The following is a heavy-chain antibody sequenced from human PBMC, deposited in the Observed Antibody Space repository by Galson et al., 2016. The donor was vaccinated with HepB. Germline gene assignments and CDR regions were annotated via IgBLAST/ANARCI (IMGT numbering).Heavy chain of an antibody. CDR2: INQGGGEK. CDR1: GFTFSIYG. Sequence: SLRLSCAASGFTFSIYGMHWVRQAPGKGLEWVANINQGGGEKYYVDSVKGRFTISRDNSKNSLYLQMNSLKAEDTAVYYCANHRGWGQGALVTVSS. D-gene: IGHD1-14*01. V-gene: IGHV3-7*03. CDR3: ANHRG. J-gene: IGHJ4*02.